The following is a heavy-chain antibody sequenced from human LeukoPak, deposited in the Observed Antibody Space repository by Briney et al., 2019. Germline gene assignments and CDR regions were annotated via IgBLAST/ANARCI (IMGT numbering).Heavy chain of an antibody. CDR1: GFTFSSYA. Sequence: GGSLRPSCAASGFTFSSYAMHWVRQAPGKGLEWVAVISYDGSNKYYADSVKGRFTISRDNSKNTLYLQMNSLRAEDTAVYYCARDNKQLAAYYFDYWGQGTLVTVSS. J-gene: IGHJ4*02. V-gene: IGHV3-30*04. CDR3: ARDNKQLAAYYFDY. CDR2: ISYDGSNK. D-gene: IGHD6-6*01.